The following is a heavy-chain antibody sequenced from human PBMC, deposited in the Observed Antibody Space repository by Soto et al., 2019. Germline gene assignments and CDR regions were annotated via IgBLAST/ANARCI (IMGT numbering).Heavy chain of an antibody. CDR1: VGSISSYY. J-gene: IGHJ6*02. CDR2: IYYSVST. Sequence: TETLSLTSTVSVGSISSYYRSWIRQPPGKGLEWIGYIYYSVSTNYNPSLKSRVTISVDTSKNQFSLKLSSVTAADTAVYYCARDQGLETYYNYGMDVWGQGTTVTVSS. V-gene: IGHV4-59*01. D-gene: IGHD5-12*01. CDR3: ARDQGLETYYNYGMDV.